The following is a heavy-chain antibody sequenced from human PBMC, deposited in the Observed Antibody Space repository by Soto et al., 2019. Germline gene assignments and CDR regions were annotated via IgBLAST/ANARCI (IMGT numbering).Heavy chain of an antibody. J-gene: IGHJ4*02. V-gene: IGHV4-59*08. CDR1: GGSISSNY. CDR2: IDYSGST. Sequence: QVQLQESGPGLVKPSETLSLTCTVFGGSISSNYWSWIRQPPGKGLEYMGYIDYSGSTHYKPSLKSRDTISLDTSKNQFSLKLSSVTAADTAVYYCARHRTGLDSWGQGTLVTVSS. CDR3: ARHRTGLDS. D-gene: IGHD3-9*01.